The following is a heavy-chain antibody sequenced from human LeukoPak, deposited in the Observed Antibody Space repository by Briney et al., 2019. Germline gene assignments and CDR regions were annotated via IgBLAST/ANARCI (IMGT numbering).Heavy chain of an antibody. CDR2: IKQDGSEK. D-gene: IGHD4-17*01. V-gene: IGHV3-7*01. Sequence: GGSLRLSCAASGLTFSSFWMSLVLQAPGKRQEWVASIKQDGSEKYYVDSVKGRFTISRDNAKNSLYLQMNSLRAEDTALYYCARAPGEGWFDPWGQGTLVTVSS. CDR3: ARAPGEGWFDP. CDR1: GLTFSSFW. J-gene: IGHJ5*02.